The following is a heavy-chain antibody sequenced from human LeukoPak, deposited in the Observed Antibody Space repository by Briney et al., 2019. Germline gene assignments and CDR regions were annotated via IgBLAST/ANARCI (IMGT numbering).Heavy chain of an antibody. CDR3: ARDGPFAVTTPDY. CDR1: GYTFTGYY. CDR2: INPNSGGT. Sequence: ASVKVSCKASGYTFTGYYMHWVRQAPGQGLEWMGWINPNSGGTNYAQKFQGRVTMTRDTSISTAYMELSRLRSDDTAVYYCARDGPFAVTTPDYWGQGTLVTVSS. V-gene: IGHV1-2*02. J-gene: IGHJ4*02. D-gene: IGHD4-11*01.